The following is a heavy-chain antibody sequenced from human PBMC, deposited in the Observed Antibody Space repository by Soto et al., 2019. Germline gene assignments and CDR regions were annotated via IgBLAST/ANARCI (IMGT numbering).Heavy chain of an antibody. CDR1: AFTFSNCG. Sequence: QVQLVESGGGVVQPGRSLRLSCAASAFTFSNCGMHWVRQAPGKGLEWVALIWHDGSKKYYADSVKGRFTISRDSTKNTLYLQMDSLRAEDTAVYYCARDERSWYFDLWGRGTLVTVSS. J-gene: IGHJ2*01. CDR3: ARDERSWYFDL. D-gene: IGHD1-1*01. V-gene: IGHV3-33*01. CDR2: IWHDGSKK.